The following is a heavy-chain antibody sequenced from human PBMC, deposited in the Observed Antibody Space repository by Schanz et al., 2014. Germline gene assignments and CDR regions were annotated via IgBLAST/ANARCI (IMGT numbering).Heavy chain of an antibody. J-gene: IGHJ4*02. CDR3: ARDLAFGGVYDRHSDS. D-gene: IGHD3-16*01. V-gene: IGHV3-66*01. CDR1: GFSISDHT. Sequence: EVQLVESGGGLVQPGGSLRLSCAASGFSISDHTMRWDRQAPGKGLEPVSVTYLGGNTDYADSVKGRFTISRDNAKNTLYLQMNSLRAEDTAVYYCARDLAFGGVYDRHSDSWGQGTLVTVSS. CDR2: TYLGGNT.